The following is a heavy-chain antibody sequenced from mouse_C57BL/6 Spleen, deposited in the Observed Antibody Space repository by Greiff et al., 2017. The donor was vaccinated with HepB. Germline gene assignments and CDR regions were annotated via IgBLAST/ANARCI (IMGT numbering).Heavy chain of an antibody. CDR3: AATGTGY. D-gene: IGHD4-1*02. CDR1: GYAFSSSW. CDR2: IYPGDGDT. Sequence: QVQLQHSGPELVKPGASVKISCKASGYAFSSSWMNWVKQRPGKGLEWIGRIYPGDGDTNYNGKFKGKATLTADKSSSTAYMQLSSLTSEDSAVYFCAATGTGYWGQGTTLTVSS. V-gene: IGHV1-82*01. J-gene: IGHJ2*01.